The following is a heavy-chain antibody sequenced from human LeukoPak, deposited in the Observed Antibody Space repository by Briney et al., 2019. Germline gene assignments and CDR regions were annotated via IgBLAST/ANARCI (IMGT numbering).Heavy chain of an antibody. CDR2: ISYDGSSK. D-gene: IGHD3-10*01. CDR3: AKDYYGSGSYYNGYYGMDV. V-gene: IGHV3-30*18. CDR1: GFTFSSYG. J-gene: IGHJ6*02. Sequence: GRSLRLSCAASGFTFSSYGMHWVRQAPGKGLEWVAVISYDGSSKYYADSVKGRFTISRDNSKNTLYLQMNSLRAEDTAVYYCAKDYYGSGSYYNGYYGMDVWGQGTTVTVSS.